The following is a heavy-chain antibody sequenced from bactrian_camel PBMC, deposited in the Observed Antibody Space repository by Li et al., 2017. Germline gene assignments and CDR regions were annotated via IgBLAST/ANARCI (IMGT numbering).Heavy chain of an antibody. CDR1: GDTSSYYS. D-gene: IGHD5*01. V-gene: IGHV3S63*01. CDR2: FDNDGMT. CDR3: AATMGDYALGVPLSPGGCEESDFGW. Sequence: QLVESGGGSVQVGGSLRLSCAASGDTSSYYSMGWFRQAPGKEREGVASFDNDGMTSYADSVRGRFTVTRDNAKRTVYLQMNSLKPEDTAKYYCAATMGDYALGVPLSPGGCEESDFGWWGQGTQVTVS. J-gene: IGHJ6*01.